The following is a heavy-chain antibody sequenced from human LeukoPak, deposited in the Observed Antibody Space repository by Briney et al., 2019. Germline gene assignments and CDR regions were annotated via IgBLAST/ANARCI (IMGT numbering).Heavy chain of an antibody. Sequence: GGSLRLSCTSSGCTFSSAAMTWVRQAPGKRLEWVSVIYSGGSTYYADSVKGRFTISRDNSKNTLYPQMNSLRAEDTAAYYCARERSNYFDYWGQGTLVTVSS. V-gene: IGHV3-53*01. CDR1: GCTFSSAA. CDR2: IYSGGST. CDR3: ARERSNYFDY. J-gene: IGHJ4*02. D-gene: IGHD3-10*01.